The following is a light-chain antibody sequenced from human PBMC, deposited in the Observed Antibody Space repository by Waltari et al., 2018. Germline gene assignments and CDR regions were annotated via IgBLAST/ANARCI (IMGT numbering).Light chain of an antibody. CDR1: QGISTY. CDR3: QQIKSYPIT. V-gene: IGKV1-9*01. J-gene: IGKJ4*01. CDR2: AAA. Sequence: IQLTLSPSFLSSSVGDRVTISCRASQGISTYLAWFQQKPGKAPRRLIYAAAILQGGVPSRFSGSGSGTDFTLTISSLQPEDFGTYYCQQIKSYPITFGGGTKVEVK.